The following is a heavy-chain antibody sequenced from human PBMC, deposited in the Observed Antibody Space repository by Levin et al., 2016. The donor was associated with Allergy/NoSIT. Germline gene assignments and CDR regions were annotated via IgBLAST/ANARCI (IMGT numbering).Heavy chain of an antibody. CDR2: ITADGSYT. J-gene: IGHJ4*02. CDR3: VKGTGYFYRSPFYFDS. CDR1: GFTFRNYA. V-gene: IGHV3-23*01. D-gene: IGHD3/OR15-3a*01. Sequence: GGSLRLSCAASGFTFRNYAMGWVRQAPGKGLEWVLVITADGSYTYFADSVKGRFTLSRDNSKNTLYLQMNSLRAEDTAVYYCVKGTGYFYRSPFYFDSWGQGTLVTVSS.